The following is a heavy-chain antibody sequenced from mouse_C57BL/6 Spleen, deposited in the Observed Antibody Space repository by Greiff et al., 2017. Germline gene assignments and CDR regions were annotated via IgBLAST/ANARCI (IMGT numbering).Heavy chain of an antibody. D-gene: IGHD1-1*02. CDR2: IDPSDSET. Sequence: QVQLQQPGAELVRPGSSVKLSCKASGYTFTSYWMHWVKQRPIQGLEWIGNIDPSDSETHYNQKFKDKATLTVDKSSSTAYMQLSSLTSEDSAVYYCARGNYGRYYAMEYWGQGNSVTVSS. J-gene: IGHJ4*01. V-gene: IGHV1-52*01. CDR3: ARGNYGRYYAMEY. CDR1: GYTFTSYW.